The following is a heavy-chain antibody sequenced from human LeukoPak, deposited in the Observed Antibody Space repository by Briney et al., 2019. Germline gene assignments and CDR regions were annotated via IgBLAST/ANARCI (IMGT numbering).Heavy chain of an antibody. Sequence: GGSLRLSCVASGFTFSNYWMHWVRQPPGKGLVWVSRIYVDGRTTNYADPVKGRFTISRDNAKNTVYLEMNSLSVEDTATYYCIRDFRSADLWGQGTLVTVTS. CDR3: IRDFRSADL. CDR1: GFTFSNYW. CDR2: IYVDGRTT. J-gene: IGHJ5*02. V-gene: IGHV3-74*01.